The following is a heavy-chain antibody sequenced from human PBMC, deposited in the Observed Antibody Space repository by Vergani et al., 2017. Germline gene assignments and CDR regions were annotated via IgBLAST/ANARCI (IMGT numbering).Heavy chain of an antibody. Sequence: EVQLVESGGGLIQPGGSLRLSCAASGFTVSSNYMSWVRQAPGKGLEWVSVIYSGGSTYYADSVKGRFTISRDKSKNTLYLQMNSLRAEETAVYYWARGKLDCSGVSCYSADYYYYYGMDVWGQGTTVTVSS. CDR3: ARGKLDCSGVSCYSADYYYYYGMDV. J-gene: IGHJ6*02. V-gene: IGHV3-53*01. D-gene: IGHD2-15*01. CDR1: GFTVSSNY. CDR2: IYSGGST.